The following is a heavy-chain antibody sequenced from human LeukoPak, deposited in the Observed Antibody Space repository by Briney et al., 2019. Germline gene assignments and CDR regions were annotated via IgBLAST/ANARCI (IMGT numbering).Heavy chain of an antibody. CDR1: GFTVSSNY. D-gene: IGHD4-23*01. CDR3: ARENQDYGGKDY. CDR2: IYSGGST. J-gene: IGHJ4*02. V-gene: IGHV3-53*01. Sequence: GGSLRLSCAASGFTVSSNYMSWVRQAPGKGLEWVSVIYSGGSTYYADSVKGRFTISRDNSKNTLYLQMNSLRAEDTAVYYCARENQDYGGKDYWGQGTLVTVSS.